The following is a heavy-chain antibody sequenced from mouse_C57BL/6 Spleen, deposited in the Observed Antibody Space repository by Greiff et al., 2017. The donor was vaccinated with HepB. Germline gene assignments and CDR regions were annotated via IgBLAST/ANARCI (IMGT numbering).Heavy chain of an antibody. CDR2: ISSGSSTI. CDR3: ARDYYGSSYGWYFDV. Sequence: EVQGVESGGGLVKPGGSLKLSCAASGFTFSDYGMHWVRQAPEKGLEWVAYISSGSSTIYYADTVKGRFTISRDNAKNTLFLQMTSLRSEDTAMYYCARDYYGSSYGWYFDVWGTGTTVTVSS. D-gene: IGHD1-1*01. CDR1: GFTFSDYG. J-gene: IGHJ1*03. V-gene: IGHV5-17*01.